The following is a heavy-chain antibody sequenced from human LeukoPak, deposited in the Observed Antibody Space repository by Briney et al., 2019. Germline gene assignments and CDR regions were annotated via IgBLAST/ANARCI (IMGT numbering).Heavy chain of an antibody. D-gene: IGHD2-15*01. J-gene: IGHJ4*02. CDR1: GFTFSSYG. V-gene: IGHV3-33*01. CDR3: ARGEEYCSGGSCYSVDY. Sequence: GGSLRLSCAASGFTFSSYGMHWVRQAPGKGLEWVAVIWYDGSNEYHADSVKGRFTISRDNSKNTLYLQMNSLRDEDTALYHCARGEEYCSGGSCYSVDYWGQGTLVTVSS. CDR2: IWYDGSNE.